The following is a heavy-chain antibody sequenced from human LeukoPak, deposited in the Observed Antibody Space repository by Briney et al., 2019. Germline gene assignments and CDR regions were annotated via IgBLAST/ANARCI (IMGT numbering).Heavy chain of an antibody. CDR2: INSDGSST. CDR3: AGGSYAPPR. D-gene: IGHD3-16*01. V-gene: IGHV3-74*01. CDR1: GXTFSSYW. J-gene: IGHJ4*02. Sequence: LRLSXAASGXTFSSYWMHWVRQAPGKGLVWVSRINSDGSSTSYADSVKGRFTISRDNAKNTLYLQMNSLRAEDTAVYYCAGGSYAPPRWGQGTLVTVSS.